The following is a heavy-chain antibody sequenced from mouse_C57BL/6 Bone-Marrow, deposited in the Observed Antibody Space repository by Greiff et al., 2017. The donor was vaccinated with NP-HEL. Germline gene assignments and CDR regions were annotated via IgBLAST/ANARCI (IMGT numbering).Heavy chain of an antibody. CDR2: ISDGGSYT. CDR1: GFTFSSYA. J-gene: IGHJ3*01. V-gene: IGHV5-4*01. CDR3: ARDQIYYGYWFAY. Sequence: EVKLVESGGGLVKPGGSLKLSCAASGFTFSSYAMSWVRQTPEKRLEWVATISDGGSYTYYPDNVKGRFTISRDNAKNNLYLQMSHLKSEDTAMYYCARDQIYYGYWFAYWGQGTLVTVSA. D-gene: IGHD2-2*01.